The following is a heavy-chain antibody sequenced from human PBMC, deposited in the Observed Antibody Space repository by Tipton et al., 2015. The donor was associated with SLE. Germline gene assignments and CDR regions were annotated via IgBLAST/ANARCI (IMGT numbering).Heavy chain of an antibody. CDR3: ARAESSSWFPDAFDI. CDR1: GDSINRGRHY. D-gene: IGHD6-6*01. Sequence: TLSLTCDVSGDSINRGRHYWRWIRQPAGKGLEWIGRIFTSGNTNYNPSLKSRITISVDTSTNPFFLKLSSVTAADTALYYCARAESSSWFPDAFDIWGQVTMVPVSS. J-gene: IGHJ3*02. V-gene: IGHV4-61*02. CDR2: IFTSGNT.